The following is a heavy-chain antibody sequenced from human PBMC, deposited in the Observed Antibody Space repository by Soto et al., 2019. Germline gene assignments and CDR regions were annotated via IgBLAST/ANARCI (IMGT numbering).Heavy chain of an antibody. Sequence: PSETLSLTCTVSGGSISSGGYYWSWIRQHPGKGLEWIGYIYYSGSTYYNPSLKSRVTISVDTSKNQFSLKLSSATAADTAVYYCARDAVYYYGMDVWGQGTTVTVSS. V-gene: IGHV4-30-4*08. CDR1: GGSISSGGYY. J-gene: IGHJ6*02. CDR2: IYYSGST. CDR3: ARDAVYYYGMDV.